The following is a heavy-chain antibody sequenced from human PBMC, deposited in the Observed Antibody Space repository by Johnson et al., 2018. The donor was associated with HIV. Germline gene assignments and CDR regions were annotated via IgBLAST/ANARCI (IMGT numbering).Heavy chain of an antibody. J-gene: IGHJ3*02. CDR2: IKSDGSTT. V-gene: IGHV3-74*01. CDR1: GFTFSSYW. CDR3: VRGDGVTSAFDI. Sequence: EQLVESGGGLVQPGGSLRLSCAASGFTFSSYWMHWVRQAPGKGLVWVSRIKSDGSTTTYAASVKGRFTISRDNAKNTLYLQMNSLGAEDTAVYYCVRGDGVTSAFDIWGQGTMVTVSS. D-gene: IGHD2-21*02.